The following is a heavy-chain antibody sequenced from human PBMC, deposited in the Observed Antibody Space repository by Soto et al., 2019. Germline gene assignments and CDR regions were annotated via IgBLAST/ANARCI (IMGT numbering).Heavy chain of an antibody. CDR3: ASRLDDFWSGYPPFAFDY. D-gene: IGHD3-3*01. CDR2: INHSGST. CDR1: GGSFSGYY. V-gene: IGHV4-34*01. Sequence: SETLSLTCAVYGGSFSGYYWSWIRQPPGKGLEWIGEINHSGSTNYNPSLKSRVTISVDTSKNQFSLKLSSVTAADTAVYYCASRLDDFWSGYPPFAFDYWGQGTLVTVSS. J-gene: IGHJ4*02.